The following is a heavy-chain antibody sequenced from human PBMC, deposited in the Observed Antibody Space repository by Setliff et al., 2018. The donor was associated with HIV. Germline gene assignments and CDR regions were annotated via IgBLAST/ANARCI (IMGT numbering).Heavy chain of an antibody. CDR2: IIPIFGTP. V-gene: IGHV1-69*13. Sequence: SVKVSCKASGDTFNSHAISWVRKAPGQGLEWMGGIIPIFGTPDYAQKFKGRLTITADEYTSTVYMELSSLRSEDTAVYYCARDSRDIVVVIAPEPEPYYYYVMDVCGEGTTVTVSS. CDR3: ARDSRDIVVVIAPEPEPYYYYVMDV. D-gene: IGHD2-15*01. CDR1: GDTFNSHA. J-gene: IGHJ6*04.